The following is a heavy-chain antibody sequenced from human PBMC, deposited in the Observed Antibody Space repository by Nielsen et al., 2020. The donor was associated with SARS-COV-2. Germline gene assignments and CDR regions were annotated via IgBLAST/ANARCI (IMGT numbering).Heavy chain of an antibody. V-gene: IGHV3-15*01. D-gene: IGHD2-15*01. J-gene: IGHJ6*02. CDR2: IKSKTDGGTT. CDR1: GFTFSNAW. Sequence: GGSLRLSCAASGFTFSNAWMSWVRQAPGKGLEWVGRIKSKTDGGTTDYAAPVKGRFTISRDDSKNTLYLQMNSLKTEDTAVYYCARAPALIGGGVDYGMDVWGQGTTVTVS. CDR3: ARAPALIGGGVDYGMDV.